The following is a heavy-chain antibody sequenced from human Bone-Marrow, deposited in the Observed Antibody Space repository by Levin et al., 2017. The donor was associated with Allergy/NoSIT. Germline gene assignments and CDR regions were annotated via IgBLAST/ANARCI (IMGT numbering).Heavy chain of an antibody. CDR1: GFTFSNYA. J-gene: IGHJ4*02. D-gene: IGHD4-23*01. V-gene: IGHV3-23*01. CDR2: ITNSGRT. Sequence: GESLKISCAASGFTFSNYAMSWVRQAPGKGLEWVSAITNSGRTYYADSVKGRFTVSRDNSKNTLYLQMNGLRADDTAVYYCAKEMTTVVPVFDYWGQGTLVTVSS. CDR3: AKEMTTVVPVFDY.